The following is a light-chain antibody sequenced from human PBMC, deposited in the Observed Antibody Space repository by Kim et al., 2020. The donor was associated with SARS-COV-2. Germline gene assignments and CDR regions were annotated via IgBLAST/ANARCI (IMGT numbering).Light chain of an antibody. Sequence: EIVLTQSPGTPSLSPGERAILSCGASQSVSNNLAWYQQKPGQAPRLLIYGASSRATGIPDRFSGSGSGTDFTLTINRLEPEDLAVYYCQQYGSSPWTFGQGTKVDIK. CDR2: GAS. CDR3: QQYGSSPWT. CDR1: QSVSNN. V-gene: IGKV3-20*01. J-gene: IGKJ1*01.